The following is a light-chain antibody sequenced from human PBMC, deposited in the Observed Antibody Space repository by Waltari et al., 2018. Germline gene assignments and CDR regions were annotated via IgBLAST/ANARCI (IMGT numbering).Light chain of an antibody. V-gene: IGKV1-39*01. J-gene: IGKJ2*01. CDR2: AAS. CDR1: QSINSY. Sequence: DIQMTQSPSSLSASVGDRVTIPCQASQSINSYLNWYQQKPGKAPKLLIYAASHLQSGVPSRFSGSGSATDFTLTISSLQPEDFATYYCQQSYSTPPYTFGQGTSLAIK. CDR3: QQSYSTPPYT.